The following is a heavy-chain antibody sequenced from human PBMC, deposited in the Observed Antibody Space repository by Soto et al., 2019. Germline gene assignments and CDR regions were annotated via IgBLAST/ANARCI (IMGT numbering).Heavy chain of an antibody. CDR1: GYTFTDYY. CDR2: INPNSGGT. Sequence: RASVKVSCKASGYTFTDYYMHWVRQAPGQGLEWMGWINPNSGGTNYAQKFQGWVTLTRDTSISTAYMELTRLRSDDTAVYYCARGITFGGVIAHYYMDVWAKGTTVTVSS. V-gene: IGHV1-2*04. D-gene: IGHD3-16*02. CDR3: ARGITFGGVIAHYYMDV. J-gene: IGHJ6*03.